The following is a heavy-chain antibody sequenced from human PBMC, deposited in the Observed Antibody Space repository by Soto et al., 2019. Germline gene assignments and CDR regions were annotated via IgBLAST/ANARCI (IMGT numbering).Heavy chain of an antibody. V-gene: IGHV4-31*03. CDR2: IYYSGST. CDR1: GGSISSGGYY. J-gene: IGHJ6*02. CDR3: ARDSGLGYYYGMDV. D-gene: IGHD3-10*01. Sequence: QVQLQESGPGLVKPSQTLSLTYTVSGGSISSGGYYWSWIRQHPGKGLEWIGYIYYSGSTYYNPYLKSRVTISVDTSKNQFSLKLSSVTAADTAVYYCARDSGLGYYYGMDVWGQGTTVTVSS.